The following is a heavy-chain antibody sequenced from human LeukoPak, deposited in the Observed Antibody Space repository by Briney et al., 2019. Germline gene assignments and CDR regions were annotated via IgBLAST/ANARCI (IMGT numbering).Heavy chain of an antibody. CDR1: GYTFTSCN. V-gene: IGHV1-46*01. Sequence: ASVKVSCKASGYTFTSCNIHWARQAPGQGLEWVGIINPGGGITSYAKRFQGRLTVTRDTSTRTVYMELRSLRSEDTAVYYCARQAATLVTNAIDIWGQGTLVTVSS. J-gene: IGHJ3*02. D-gene: IGHD5-18*01. CDR2: INPGGGIT. CDR3: ARQAATLVTNAIDI.